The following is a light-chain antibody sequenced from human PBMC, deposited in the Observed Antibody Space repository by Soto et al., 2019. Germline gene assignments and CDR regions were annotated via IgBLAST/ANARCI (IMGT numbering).Light chain of an antibody. J-gene: IGKJ4*01. CDR2: DAS. V-gene: IGKV3-11*01. CDR1: QSVSRY. CDR3: QQRSTGPPLS. Sequence: EIVLTQSPATLSLSPGERATLSCRASQSVSRYLAWYQQKPGQAPRLLIYDASNRATGIPARFSGSGSGTDFTLTISSLEPEDFAVYYCQQRSTGPPLSFGVGTKVDI.